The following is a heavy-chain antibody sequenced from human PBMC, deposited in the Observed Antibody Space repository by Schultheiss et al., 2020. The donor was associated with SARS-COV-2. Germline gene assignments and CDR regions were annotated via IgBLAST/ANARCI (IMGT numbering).Heavy chain of an antibody. J-gene: IGHJ1*01. D-gene: IGHD1-26*01. Sequence: SETLSLTCTVSGGSVSSGSYYWSWIRQPPGKGLEWIGYIYYSGSTNYNPSLKSRVTISVDTSKNQFSLKLSSVTAADTAVYYCASSPAGSYYSVYFQHWGQGTLVTVSS. CDR2: IYYSGST. V-gene: IGHV4-61*01. CDR1: GGSVSSGSYY. CDR3: ASSPAGSYYSVYFQH.